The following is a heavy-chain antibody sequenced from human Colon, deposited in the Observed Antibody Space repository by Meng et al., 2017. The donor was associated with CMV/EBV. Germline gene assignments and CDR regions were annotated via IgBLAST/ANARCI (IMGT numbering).Heavy chain of an antibody. J-gene: IGHJ4*02. V-gene: IGHV3-23*01. CDR1: GFTFSSYA. CDR3: ANYGWLLYYFDY. CDR2: ISGSGGST. Sequence: SCAAPGFTFSSYAMSWVRQAPGKGLEWVSAISGSGGSTYYADSVKGRFTISRDNSKNTLYLQMNSLRAEDTAVYYCANYGWLLYYFDYWGQRTLVTVSS. D-gene: IGHD3-22*01.